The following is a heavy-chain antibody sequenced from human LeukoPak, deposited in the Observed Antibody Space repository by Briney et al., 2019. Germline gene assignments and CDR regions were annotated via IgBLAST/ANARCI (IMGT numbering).Heavy chain of an antibody. CDR2: ISKDGSGK. D-gene: IGHD1-7*01. J-gene: IGHJ4*02. V-gene: IGHV3-30-3*01. CDR1: GFTFSHSW. Sequence: PGGSLRLSCVASGFTFSHSWMTWVRQAPGKGLEWVAVISKDGSGKYYPGSVRGRFTISRDNSKNTIYLQMDSLRAEDTAIYYCARDYWWNYDYWGQGTLVTVSS. CDR3: ARDYWWNYDY.